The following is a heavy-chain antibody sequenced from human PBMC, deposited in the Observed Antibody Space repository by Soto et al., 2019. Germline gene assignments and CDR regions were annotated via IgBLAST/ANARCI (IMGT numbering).Heavy chain of an antibody. CDR1: GGSLNSGEFY. D-gene: IGHD1-26*01. CDR3: ARWDPNWFDP. J-gene: IGHJ5*02. Sequence: KPSETLSLTCTVSGGSLNSGEFYWSWIRQPPGRGLEWIGYIFYSGSTHFNPILKSRVTISVGMSKNQFSLNLHSVTAADTAVDYCARWDPNWFDPWGRGVLVTVSS. V-gene: IGHV4-61*08. CDR2: IFYSGST.